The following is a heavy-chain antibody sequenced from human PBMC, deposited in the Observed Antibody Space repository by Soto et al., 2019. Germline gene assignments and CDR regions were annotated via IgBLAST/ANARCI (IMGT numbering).Heavy chain of an antibody. CDR3: TTTMAGAFDI. CDR1: EFTFSSYS. CDR2: IGISSSYI. D-gene: IGHD3-10*01. Sequence: GGSLRLSCAASEFTFSSYSMNWVRQAPGKGLEWVSSIGISSSYIYYADSVKGRFIISRDNAKNSLYLQMNSLRAEDTAVYYCTTTMAGAFDIWGQGPMGTVS. V-gene: IGHV3-21*01. J-gene: IGHJ3*02.